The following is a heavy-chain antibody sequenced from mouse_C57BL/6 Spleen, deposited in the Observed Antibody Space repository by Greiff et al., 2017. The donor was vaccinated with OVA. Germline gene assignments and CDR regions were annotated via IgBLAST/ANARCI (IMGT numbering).Heavy chain of an antibody. J-gene: IGHJ1*03. Sequence: QVQLQQSGPELVKPGASVKISCKASGYAFSSSWMNWVKQRPGKGLEWIGRIYPGDGDTNYNGKFKGKATLTADKSSSTAYMQLSSLTSEDSAVYFCARGSSWYFDVWGTGTTVTVSS. CDR2: IYPGDGDT. CDR3: ARGSSWYFDV. CDR1: GYAFSSSW. D-gene: IGHD1-1*01. V-gene: IGHV1-82*01.